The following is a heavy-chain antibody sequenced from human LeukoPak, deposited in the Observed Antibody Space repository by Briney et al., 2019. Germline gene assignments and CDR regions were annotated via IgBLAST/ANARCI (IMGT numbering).Heavy chain of an antibody. D-gene: IGHD3-22*01. V-gene: IGHV3-48*03. CDR2: ISSSGSTI. Sequence: GGSLRLSCAASGFTFSSYEMNWVRQAPGKGLEWVSYISSSGSTIYYADSVKGRFTISRDNAKNSLYLQMNSLRAEDTAVYYCARANYYDYAFDIWGQGTMVTVSS. J-gene: IGHJ3*02. CDR1: GFTFSSYE. CDR3: ARANYYDYAFDI.